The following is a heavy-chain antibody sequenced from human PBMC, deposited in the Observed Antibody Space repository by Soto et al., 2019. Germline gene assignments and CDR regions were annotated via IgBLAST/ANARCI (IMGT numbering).Heavy chain of an antibody. Sequence: GGSPRLSCAASGFTFSSYAMSWVRQAPGKGLEWVSAISGSGGSTYYADSVKGRFTISRDNSKNTLYLQMNSLRAEDTAVYYCAISSQGPYYYSSGRGVGGKGTPVTVPS. V-gene: IGHV3-23*01. J-gene: IGHJ6*04. CDR3: AISSQGPYYYSSGRGV. CDR1: GFTFSSYA. CDR2: ISGSGGST.